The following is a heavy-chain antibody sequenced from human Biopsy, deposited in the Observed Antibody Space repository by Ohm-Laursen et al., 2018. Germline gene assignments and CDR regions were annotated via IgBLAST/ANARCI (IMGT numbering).Heavy chain of an antibody. D-gene: IGHD3-9*01. V-gene: IGHV4-31*03. Sequence: TLSLTCSVFGASVKTSGYFWAWIRQRPGKGLEWIGYISYNERIHYNPSLTSRLAISFDTSNNRISLQLRSVSVADTAVYYCVREPKTGTAEAWYFDLWGRGSPVTVPS. J-gene: IGHJ2*01. CDR2: ISYNERI. CDR3: VREPKTGTAEAWYFDL. CDR1: GASVKTSGYF.